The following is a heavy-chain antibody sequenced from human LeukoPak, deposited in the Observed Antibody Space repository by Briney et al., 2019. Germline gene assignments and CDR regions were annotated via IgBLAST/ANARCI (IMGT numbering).Heavy chain of an antibody. CDR1: GYTFTGYY. Sequence: GASVKVSCKASGYTFTGYYMHWVRQAPGQGLEWMGWINPNSGGTNYAQKFQGRVTMTRDTSISTAYMELSRLRSDDTAVYYCAXXXGSYSEYYFDYWGQGTLVTVSS. D-gene: IGHD1-26*01. J-gene: IGHJ4*02. CDR2: INPNSGGT. V-gene: IGHV1-2*02. CDR3: AXXXGSYSEYYFDY.